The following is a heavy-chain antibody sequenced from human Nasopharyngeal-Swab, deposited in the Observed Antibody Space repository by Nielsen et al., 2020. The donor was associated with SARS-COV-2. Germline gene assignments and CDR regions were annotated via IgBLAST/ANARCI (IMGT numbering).Heavy chain of an antibody. J-gene: IGHJ3*02. D-gene: IGHD4-23*01. CDR2: LYPGDPDT. Sequence: GASLKMSWKGSGYSFTSYWIGWVRQMAGKGLEWMGILYPGDPDTRYSPSFQGQVTISADKSISTAYLQWSSLKASDTAMYYCAGFTVVTPDDAFDIWGQGTMVTVSS. CDR3: AGFTVVTPDDAFDI. CDR1: GYSFTSYW. V-gene: IGHV5-51*01.